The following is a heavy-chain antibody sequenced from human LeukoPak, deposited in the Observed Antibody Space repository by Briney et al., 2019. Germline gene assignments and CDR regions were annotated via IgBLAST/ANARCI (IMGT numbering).Heavy chain of an antibody. CDR3: AREKSYYDSSGYYGPGAFDI. J-gene: IGHJ3*02. V-gene: IGHV4-59*12. CDR1: GGSISGYF. D-gene: IGHD3-22*01. CDR2: IYYSGST. Sequence: TSETLSLTCTVSGGSISGYFWSWIRQPPGKGLEWIGYIYYSGSTNYNPSLKSRVTISVDTSKNQFSLKLSSVTAADTAVYYCAREKSYYDSSGYYGPGAFDIWGQGTMVTVSS.